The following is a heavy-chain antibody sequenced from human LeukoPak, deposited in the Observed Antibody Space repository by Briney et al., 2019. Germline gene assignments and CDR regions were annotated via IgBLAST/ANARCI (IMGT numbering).Heavy chain of an antibody. Sequence: SETLSLTCTVSGGSISSSSYYWGWIRQPPGKGLEWIGSIYYSGSTYYNPSLKSRVTISVDTSKNQFSLKLSSVTAADTAVYSCARFIAARGVDYWGQGTLVTVSS. D-gene: IGHD6-6*01. V-gene: IGHV4-39*07. CDR3: ARFIAARGVDY. CDR2: IYYSGST. J-gene: IGHJ4*02. CDR1: GGSISSSSYY.